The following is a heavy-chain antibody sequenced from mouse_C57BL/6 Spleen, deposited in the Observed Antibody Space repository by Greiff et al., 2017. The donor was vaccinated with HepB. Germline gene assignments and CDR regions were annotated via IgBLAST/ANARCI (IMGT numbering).Heavy chain of an antibody. CDR2: IYPGSGST. J-gene: IGHJ3*01. D-gene: IGHD2-3*01. CDR1: GYTFTSYW. V-gene: IGHV1-55*01. Sequence: QVQLQQPGAELVKPGASVKMSCKASGYTFTSYWITWVKQRPGQGLEWIGDIYPGSGSTNYNEKFKSKATLTVDTSSSTAYMQLSSLTSEDSAVYYCARLRDDGPYGFAYWGQGTLVTVSA. CDR3: ARLRDDGPYGFAY.